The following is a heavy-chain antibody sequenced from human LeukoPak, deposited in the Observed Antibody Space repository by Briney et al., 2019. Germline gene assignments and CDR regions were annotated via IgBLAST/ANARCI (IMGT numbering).Heavy chain of an antibody. D-gene: IGHD3-3*01. J-gene: IGHJ4*02. CDR1: GGSISSYY. CDR3: AREGLEWGSFDY. CDR2: IYTSGST. V-gene: IGHV4-4*07. Sequence: PSGTLSLTCTVSGGSISSYYWSWIRQPAGKGLEWIGRIYTSGSTNYNPSLKSRVTMSVDTSKNQFSLKLSSVTAADTAVDYCAREGLEWGSFDYWGQGTLVTVSS.